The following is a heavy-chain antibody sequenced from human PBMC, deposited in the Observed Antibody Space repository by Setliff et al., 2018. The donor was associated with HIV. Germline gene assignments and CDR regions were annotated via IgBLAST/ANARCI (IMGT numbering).Heavy chain of an antibody. Sequence: SETLSLTCTVSGGSIRSYYWSWIRQSPGKGLEWIGYIYTSGSTNYNPSLKSRVTISVDTSKNQISLKLSSVTAADTAVYYCARGLNYYGSGSYLPLGYWGQGTLVTVSS. V-gene: IGHV4-4*09. CDR3: ARGLNYYGSGSYLPLGY. CDR2: IYTSGST. D-gene: IGHD3-10*01. J-gene: IGHJ4*02. CDR1: GGSIRSYY.